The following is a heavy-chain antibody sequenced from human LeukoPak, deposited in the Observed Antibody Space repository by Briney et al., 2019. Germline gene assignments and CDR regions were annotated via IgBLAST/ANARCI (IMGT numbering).Heavy chain of an antibody. V-gene: IGHV3-23*01. CDR3: AKDRGYSTGWYNYFYGMDV. J-gene: IGHJ6*02. Sequence: RGSLRLSCTASGFTLSDYGMSWVRQAPGKGLEWVSAIIGSGEKTYYADSVKGRFTISRDNSKNTLHLQMNSLRAEDTALYYCAKDRGYSTGWYNYFYGMDVWGQGTTVTVSS. CDR1: GFTLSDYG. CDR2: IIGSGEKT. D-gene: IGHD6-19*01.